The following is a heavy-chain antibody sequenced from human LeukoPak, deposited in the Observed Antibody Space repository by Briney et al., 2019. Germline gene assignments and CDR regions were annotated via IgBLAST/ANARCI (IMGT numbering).Heavy chain of an antibody. CDR2: IYSGGST. V-gene: IGHV3-53*01. J-gene: IGHJ4*02. D-gene: IGHD6-13*01. Sequence: GGSLRLSCAVSGFSFSSYWMSWVRQAPGKGLEWVSVIYSGGSTYYADSVKGRFTISRDNSKNTLYLQMNSLRAEDTAVYYCARGSSSWYFFDNWGQGTLVTVSS. CDR3: ARGSSSWYFFDN. CDR1: GFSFSSYW.